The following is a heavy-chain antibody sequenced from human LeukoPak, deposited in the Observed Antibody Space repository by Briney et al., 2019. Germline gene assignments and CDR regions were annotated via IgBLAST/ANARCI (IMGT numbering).Heavy chain of an antibody. D-gene: IGHD5-12*01. CDR3: ARDVGGYDSDY. CDR2: INSSGNTI. CDR1: GFTFSSYE. V-gene: IGHV3-48*03. J-gene: IGHJ4*02. Sequence: GGSLRLSCAASGFTFSSYEMNCIRQAPGQQLYSVSYINSSGNTIYYADSVNGRFTISRDNAKNSLYLQMNSLRAEDTAVYYCARDVGGYDSDYWGQGTLVTVSS.